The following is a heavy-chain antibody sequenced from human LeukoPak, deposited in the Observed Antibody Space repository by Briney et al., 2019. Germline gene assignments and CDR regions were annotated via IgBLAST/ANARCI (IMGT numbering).Heavy chain of an antibody. CDR3: ARDLLGELFGYYYYYGMDV. D-gene: IGHD3-16*01. V-gene: IGHV1-2*06. J-gene: IGHJ6*02. Sequence: ASVKVSCKASGYTFTGYYMHWVRQAPGQELEWMGRINPNSGGTNYAQKFQGRVTMTRDTSISTAYMELSRLRSDDTAVYYCARDLLGELFGYYYYYGMDVWGQGTTVTVSS. CDR2: INPNSGGT. CDR1: GYTFTGYY.